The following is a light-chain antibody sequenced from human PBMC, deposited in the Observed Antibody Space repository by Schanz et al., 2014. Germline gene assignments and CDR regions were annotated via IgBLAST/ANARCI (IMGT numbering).Light chain of an antibody. V-gene: IGKV3-20*01. CDR2: GAS. CDR1: QSVSSSY. Sequence: EIVLTQSPGTLSLSPGERATLSCRASQSVSSSYLAWYQQKPGQAPRLLIYGASSRATGIPDRFSGSGSGTDFTLTISRLEPEDFAVYYCQLYDNSPLYTFGRGTKLEIK. J-gene: IGKJ2*01. CDR3: QLYDNSPLYT.